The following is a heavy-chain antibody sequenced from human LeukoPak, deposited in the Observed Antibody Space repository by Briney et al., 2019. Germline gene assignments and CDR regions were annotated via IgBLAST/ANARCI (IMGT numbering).Heavy chain of an antibody. CDR3: ARRRDFIDY. D-gene: IGHD3/OR15-3a*01. J-gene: IGHJ4*02. CDR2: SSSSGSTI. Sequence: GGSLRLSCAASGFTLSDYYMSWIRQAPGKGLEWVSYSSSSGSTIYYADFVKGRFAISRDNAKNSLYLQMNSLRAEDTAVYYCARRRDFIDYWGQGTLVTVSS. CDR1: GFTLSDYY. V-gene: IGHV3-11*01.